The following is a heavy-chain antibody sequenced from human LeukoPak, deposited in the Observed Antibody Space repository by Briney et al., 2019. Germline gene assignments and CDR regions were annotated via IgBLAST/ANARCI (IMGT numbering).Heavy chain of an antibody. D-gene: IGHD2/OR15-2a*01. CDR1: GGFISSYY. Sequence: SETLSLTCTVSGGFISSYYWCWIRQPAGKGLGLVGLIYTNGSTNYNPSLKSRVTISVDTSKNQFSLKLSSVTAAATAVYYCARELLVRGPNPRNWFDPCGQGTLVTVSS. CDR2: IYTNGST. J-gene: IGHJ5*02. CDR3: ARELLVRGPNPRNWFDP. V-gene: IGHV4-4*07.